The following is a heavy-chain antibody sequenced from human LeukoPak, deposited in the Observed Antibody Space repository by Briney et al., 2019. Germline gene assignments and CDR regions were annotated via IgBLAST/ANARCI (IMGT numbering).Heavy chain of an antibody. D-gene: IGHD3-10*01. Sequence: SETLSLTCTVSGGSISSYYWSRIRQPPGKGLEWIGYIYYSGSTNYNPSLKSRVTISVDTSKNQFSLKLSSVTAADTAVYYCARLWFGDNWFDPWGQGTLVTVSS. CDR3: ARLWFGDNWFDP. V-gene: IGHV4-59*01. CDR1: GGSISSYY. CDR2: IYYSGST. J-gene: IGHJ5*02.